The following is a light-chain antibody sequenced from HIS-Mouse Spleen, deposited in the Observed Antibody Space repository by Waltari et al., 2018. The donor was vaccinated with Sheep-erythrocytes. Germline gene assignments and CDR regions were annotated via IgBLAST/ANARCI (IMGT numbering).Light chain of an antibody. V-gene: IGLV3-10*01. CDR3: YSTDSSGNHRV. J-gene: IGLJ1*01. Sequence: SYELTQPPSVSVSPGQTARITCSGDALPKKYAYWYQQKSGQAPVLVIYEDSKRPPGIPERFSVSRSGTLATLTISGAQVEDEADYYCYSTDSSGNHRVFGTGTKVTVL. CDR2: EDS. CDR1: ALPKKY.